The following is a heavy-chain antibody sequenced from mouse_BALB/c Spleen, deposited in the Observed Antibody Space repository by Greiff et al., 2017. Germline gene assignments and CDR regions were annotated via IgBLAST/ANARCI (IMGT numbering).Heavy chain of an antibody. D-gene: IGHD1-1*01. J-gene: IGHJ3*01. V-gene: IGHV2-2*02. CDR3: AINYYYGSSPFAY. CDR2: IWSGGST. Sequence: MQLQESGPGLVQPSQSLSITCTVSGFSLTSYGVHWVRQSPGKGLEWLGVIWSGGSTDYNAAFISRLSISKDNSKSQVFFKMNSLQANDTAIYYCAINYYYGSSPFAYWGQGTLVTVSA. CDR1: GFSLTSYG.